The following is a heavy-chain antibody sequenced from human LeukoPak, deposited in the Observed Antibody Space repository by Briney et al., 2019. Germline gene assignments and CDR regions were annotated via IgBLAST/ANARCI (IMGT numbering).Heavy chain of an antibody. D-gene: IGHD4-17*01. CDR2: MSYSGST. CDR1: GGSISSYY. V-gene: IGHV4-59*01. Sequence: PSETLSLTCTVSGGSISSYYWSWIRQPPGTGLEWIGYMSYSGSTNYNPSFKSRVTMSINTSKNQFSLRLSSVTAADTAVYYCARGSDFGDYWGQGTLVTVSS. J-gene: IGHJ4*02. CDR3: ARGSDFGDY.